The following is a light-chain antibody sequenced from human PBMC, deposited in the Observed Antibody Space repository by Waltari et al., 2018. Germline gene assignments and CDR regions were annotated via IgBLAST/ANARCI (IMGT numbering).Light chain of an antibody. CDR3: QQLNTYPYT. Sequence: QLTQSPSSLSASVGDRVTITCRASQDINTYLAWYQLKQGKAPKLLISTSSTLPTGVPSRFSGSGSGPDFTLTITSLQPEDLATYYCQQLNTYPYTFGQGTKLEIK. J-gene: IGKJ2*01. V-gene: IGKV1-9*01. CDR2: TSS. CDR1: QDINTY.